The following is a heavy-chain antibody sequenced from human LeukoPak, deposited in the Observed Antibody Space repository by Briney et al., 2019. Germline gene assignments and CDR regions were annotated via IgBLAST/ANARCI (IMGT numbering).Heavy chain of an antibody. D-gene: IGHD2-15*01. Sequence: GGSLRLSCVGSGFTFSDAWMSWVRQAPGKGLEWAGRIKSKSDGGTIDYAAPVKGRFTISRDDSRNTLYLQMNSLKTEDTAVYYCTTRRQDGWWGQGTLVTVS. CDR2: IKSKSDGGTI. CDR1: GFTFSDAW. V-gene: IGHV3-15*01. J-gene: IGHJ4*02. CDR3: TTRRQDGW.